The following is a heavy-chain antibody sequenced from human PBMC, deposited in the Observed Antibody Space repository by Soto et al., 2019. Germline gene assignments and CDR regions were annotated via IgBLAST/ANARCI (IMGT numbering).Heavy chain of an antibody. CDR3: ATDYSYGSAFDY. CDR2: IYYSGST. Sequence: PSETLSLTCTVSGGSISSSSYYWGWIRQPPGKGLEWIGSIYYSGSTYYNPSLKSRVTISVDTSKNQFSLKLSSVTAADTAVYYCATDYSYGSAFDYWGQGTLVTVSS. V-gene: IGHV4-39*01. CDR1: GGSISSSSYY. D-gene: IGHD5-18*01. J-gene: IGHJ4*02.